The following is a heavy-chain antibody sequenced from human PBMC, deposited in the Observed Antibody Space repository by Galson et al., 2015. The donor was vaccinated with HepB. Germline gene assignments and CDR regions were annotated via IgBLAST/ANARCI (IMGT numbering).Heavy chain of an antibody. J-gene: IGHJ4*02. CDR2: ISYDGSNK. CDR3: ARDGGYCSGGSCYQGINLDY. D-gene: IGHD2-15*01. Sequence: SCKASGYIFATYFLHWVRQAPGKGLEWVAVISYDGSNKYYADSVKGRFTISRDNSKNTLYLQMNSLRAEDTAVYYCARDGGYCSGGSCYQGINLDYWGQGTLVTVSS. V-gene: IGHV3-30-3*01. CDR1: GYIFATYF.